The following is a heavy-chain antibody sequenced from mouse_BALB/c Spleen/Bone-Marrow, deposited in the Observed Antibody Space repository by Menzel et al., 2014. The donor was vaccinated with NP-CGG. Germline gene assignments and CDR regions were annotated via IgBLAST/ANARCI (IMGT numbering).Heavy chain of an antibody. CDR1: DYTFTSYW. V-gene: IGHV1S22*01. D-gene: IGHD2-4*01. J-gene: IGHJ3*01. Sequence: LQQPGSELVRPGASVKLSCKASDYTFTSYWMHWVKQRPGQGLEWIGNIYPGSGSTNYDEKFKSKATLTVDTSSSTAYMQLSSLTSEDSAVYYCTKGLPSAYWGPGTLVTVSA. CDR2: IYPGSGST. CDR3: TKGLPSAY.